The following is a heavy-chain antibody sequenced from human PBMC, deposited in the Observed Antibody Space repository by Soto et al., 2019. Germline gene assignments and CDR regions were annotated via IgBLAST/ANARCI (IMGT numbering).Heavy chain of an antibody. Sequence: PGGSLRLSCAASGFTFSDYYMSWIRHAPGKGLEWVSYISSSSSYTNYADSVKGRFTISRDNAKNSLYLQMNSLRAEDTAVYYCARGAVAGIGSFDYWGQGTLVTVSS. D-gene: IGHD6-19*01. V-gene: IGHV3-11*06. CDR2: ISSSSSYT. CDR1: GFTFSDYY. CDR3: ARGAVAGIGSFDY. J-gene: IGHJ4*02.